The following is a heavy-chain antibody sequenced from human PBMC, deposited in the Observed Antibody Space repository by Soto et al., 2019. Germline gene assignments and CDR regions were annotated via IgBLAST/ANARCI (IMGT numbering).Heavy chain of an antibody. CDR2: INVGSGNT. Sequence: GASVKVSCKAAGYTFSAYTMNWVRQAPGQSLEWMGWINVGSGNTRYSQNFQGRVSITRDTSASTVYMELTGLKSEDTAMYYCASKAPDGGSAYWYFDLWGRGTLVTVSS. CDR1: GYTFSAYT. CDR3: ASKAPDGGSAYWYFDL. D-gene: IGHD2-15*01. V-gene: IGHV1-3*01. J-gene: IGHJ2*01.